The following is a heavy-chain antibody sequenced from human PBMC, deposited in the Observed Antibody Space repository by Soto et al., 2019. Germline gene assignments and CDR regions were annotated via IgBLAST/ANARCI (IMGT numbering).Heavy chain of an antibody. Sequence: ASVKVSFKASGYTFTGYYMHCVRQAPGQGLEWMGWINPNSGGTNYAQKFQGWVTMTRDTSISTAYMERSRLRSDDTAVYYCAGALLVSAVAGTAAFDIWGQGTMVTVSS. CDR1: GYTFTGYY. J-gene: IGHJ3*02. CDR3: AGALLVSAVAGTAAFDI. D-gene: IGHD6-19*01. CDR2: INPNSGGT. V-gene: IGHV1-2*04.